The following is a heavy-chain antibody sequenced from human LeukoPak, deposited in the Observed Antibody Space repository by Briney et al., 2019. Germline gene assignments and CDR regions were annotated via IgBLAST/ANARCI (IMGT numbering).Heavy chain of an antibody. CDR1: GFTVSSNY. D-gene: IGHD4-17*01. Sequence: GGSLRLSCAASGFTVSSNYMSWVRQAPGKGLEWVSVIYSGGSTYYADSVKGRFTISRHNSENTLYLQMNSLRAEDTAVYYCARVPYGDYADYWGQGTLVTVSS. CDR3: ARVPYGDYADY. V-gene: IGHV3-53*04. J-gene: IGHJ4*02. CDR2: IYSGGST.